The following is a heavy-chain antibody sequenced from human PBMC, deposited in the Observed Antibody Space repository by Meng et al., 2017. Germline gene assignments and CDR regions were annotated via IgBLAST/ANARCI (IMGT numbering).Heavy chain of an antibody. Sequence: VQLVQSGAEVTKPGSSVKVSCKASGGTFSSYAISWVRQAPGQGLEWMGGIIPIFGTANYAQKFQGRVTITADESTSTAYMELSSLRSEDTAVYYCAREGPCGGDCSGFDYWGQGTLVTVSS. CDR1: GGTFSSYA. CDR2: IIPIFGTA. V-gene: IGHV1-69*01. CDR3: AREGPCGGDCSGFDY. D-gene: IGHD2-21*02. J-gene: IGHJ4*02.